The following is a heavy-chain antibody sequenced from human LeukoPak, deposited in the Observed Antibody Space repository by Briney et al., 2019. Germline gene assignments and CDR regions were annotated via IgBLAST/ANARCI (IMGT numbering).Heavy chain of an antibody. V-gene: IGHV4-59*12. CDR2: ISYGGSA. CDR1: GGSIRSYY. Sequence: SETLSLTCTVSGGSIRSYYWSWIRQPPGKGLEWIGTISYGGSANYNPSLKSRVTVSVDTSKNQFSLKLISVTAADTAVYYCAKGSRSYYYYYMDVWGKGTTVTVSS. D-gene: IGHD3-10*01. J-gene: IGHJ6*03. CDR3: AKGSRSYYYYYMDV.